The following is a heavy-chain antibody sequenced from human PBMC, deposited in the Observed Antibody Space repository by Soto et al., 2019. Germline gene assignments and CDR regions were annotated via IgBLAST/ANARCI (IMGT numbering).Heavy chain of an antibody. CDR3: ARGFDILTGLYFQH. CDR1: GFTFSSYS. D-gene: IGHD3-9*01. J-gene: IGHJ1*01. V-gene: IGHV3-21*01. CDR2: ISSSSRYI. Sequence: GGSLRLSCAASGFTFSSYSMNWVRQAPGKGLEWVSSISSSSRYIYYPDSVKGRFTISGDNAKNSLYLQMSSLRAEDTAVYYCARGFDILTGLYFQHWGQGTLVTVSS.